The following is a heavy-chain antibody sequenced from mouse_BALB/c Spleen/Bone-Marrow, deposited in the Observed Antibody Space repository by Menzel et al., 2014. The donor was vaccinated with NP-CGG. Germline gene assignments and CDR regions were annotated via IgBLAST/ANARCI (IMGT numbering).Heavy chain of an antibody. J-gene: IGHJ4*01. D-gene: IGHD2-14*01. CDR3: TRHGEVRRFYYALDY. Sequence: EVQVVESGGGLVQPGGSLKLSCTASGFTFSSYSMSWVRQTPEKRLEWVAYISNGGGSTYYPDAVKGRFTISRDNAKNSLYLQMSSLKSEDTAMCYCTRHGEVRRFYYALDYWGQEPQSPSPQ. CDR2: ISNGGGST. V-gene: IGHV5-12-2*01. CDR1: GFTFSSYS.